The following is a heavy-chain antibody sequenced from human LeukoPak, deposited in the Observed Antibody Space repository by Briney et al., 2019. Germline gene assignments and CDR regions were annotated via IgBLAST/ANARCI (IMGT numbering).Heavy chain of an antibody. CDR1: GGSFSGYY. Sequence: SETLSRTCAVYGGSFSGYYWSWIRQPPGKGLEWIGEINHSGSTNYNPSLKSRVTISVDTSKNQFSLKLSSVTAADTAVYYCARGRGYSYGPPDYWGQGTLVTVSS. J-gene: IGHJ4*02. CDR3: ARGRGYSYGPPDY. CDR2: INHSGST. D-gene: IGHD5-18*01. V-gene: IGHV4-34*01.